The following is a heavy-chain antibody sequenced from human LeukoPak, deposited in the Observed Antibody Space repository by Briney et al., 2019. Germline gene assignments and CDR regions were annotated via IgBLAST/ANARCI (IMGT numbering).Heavy chain of an antibody. CDR3: ARRSDSGSDDGEDYFDY. CDR1: GGSIYSTTLY. V-gene: IGHV4-39*01. J-gene: IGHJ4*02. Sequence: SETLSLTCTVSGGSIYSTTLYWGWIRQPPGKGLEWFGSMYYDGSTYHNPSLKSRVTISVDTSNNQFSLKLTSVTAADTAVYFCARRSDSGSDDGEDYFDYWGQETLVTVSS. CDR2: MYYDGST. D-gene: IGHD1-26*01.